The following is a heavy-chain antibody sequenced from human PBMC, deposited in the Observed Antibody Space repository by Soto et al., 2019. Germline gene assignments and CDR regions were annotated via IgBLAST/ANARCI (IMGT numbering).Heavy chain of an antibody. D-gene: IGHD4-4*01. CDR2: ICGSGIST. J-gene: IGHJ6*02. Sequence: PAGSLRLSCAASGFTFSSYPMSWVRQPPGKGLEWVSGICGSGISTYYTDSVNSRFTISRDNSKNTVFLQMNSLRDEDTAVYYCVKPPVITASYYYYDMDVWGQGTTVTVSS. V-gene: IGHV3-23*01. CDR1: GFTFSSYP. CDR3: VKPPVITASYYYYDMDV.